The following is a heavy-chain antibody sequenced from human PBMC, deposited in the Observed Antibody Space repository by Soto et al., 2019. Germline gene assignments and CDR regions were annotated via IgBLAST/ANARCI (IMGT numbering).Heavy chain of an antibody. CDR3: ASRQEYYYGMDV. CDR2: IDPSGGST. CDR1: GDTFSSYY. V-gene: IGHV1-46*01. J-gene: IGHJ6*02. Sequence: ASVKVSCKASGDTFSSYYMHWVRQAPGQGLEWMGIIDPSGGSTRYAQKFQGRVTMTRDTSTSTVYMEVSSLRFEDTAVYYCASRQEYYYGMDVWGQGTTVTVSS.